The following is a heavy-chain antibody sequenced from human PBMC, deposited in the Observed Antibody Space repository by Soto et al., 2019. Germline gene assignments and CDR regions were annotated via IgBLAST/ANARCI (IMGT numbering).Heavy chain of an antibody. CDR1: GGSISSSSFH. CDR3: ARRERAAGTDWWFDP. J-gene: IGHJ5*02. CDR2: IYYSGST. D-gene: IGHD6-13*01. Sequence: SETLSLTCAVSGGSISSSSFHWGWVRQPPGKGLEWIGSIYYSGSTYYSPSLKSRVTISVDTSKNQFSLKLSSVTAADTAVYYCARRERAAGTDWWFDPWGQGTLVTVSS. V-gene: IGHV4-39*01.